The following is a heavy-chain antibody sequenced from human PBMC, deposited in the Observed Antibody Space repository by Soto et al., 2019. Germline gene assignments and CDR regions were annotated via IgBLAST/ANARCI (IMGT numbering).Heavy chain of an antibody. J-gene: IGHJ4*02. D-gene: IGHD2-8*01. CDR3: AXTIIMVYASVVIRYFDY. CDR2: IYYSGST. V-gene: IGHV4-39*01. CDR1: GGSISSSSYY. Sequence: SETLSLTCTVSGGSISSSSYYWGWIRQPPGKGLEWIGSIYYSGSTYYNPSLKSRVTISVDTSKNQFSLKLSSVTAADTAVYYRAXTIIMVYASVVIRYFDYWGQGTLVTVSS.